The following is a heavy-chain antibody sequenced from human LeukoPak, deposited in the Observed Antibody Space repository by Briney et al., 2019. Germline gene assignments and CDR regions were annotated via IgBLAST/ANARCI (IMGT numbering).Heavy chain of an antibody. CDR3: ARDYYGSGSYNYYGMDV. CDR2: ISSSSSTI. J-gene: IGHJ6*02. Sequence: PGGSLRLSCAASGFTFSSYSMNWVRQAPGKGLEWVSYISSSSSTIYYADSVKGRFTISRDNAKNSLYLQMNSLRDEDTAVYYCARDYYGSGSYNYYGMDVRGQGTTVTVSS. D-gene: IGHD3-10*01. CDR1: GFTFSSYS. V-gene: IGHV3-48*02.